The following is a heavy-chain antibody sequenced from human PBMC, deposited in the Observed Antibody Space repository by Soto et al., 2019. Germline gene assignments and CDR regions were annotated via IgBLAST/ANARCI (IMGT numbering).Heavy chain of an antibody. CDR3: ARVRDYGDYDFDY. V-gene: IGHV1-69*02. D-gene: IGHD4-17*01. J-gene: IGHJ4*02. CDR1: GGTFSRYT. Sequence: QVQLVQSGAEVQKPGSSVKVSCEASGGTFSRYTISWVRQAPGQGLEWMGRIIPILGIANYAQKFQGRVTITADKSTSTAYMELSSLRSEDTSVYYCARVRDYGDYDFDYWGQGTLVTVSS. CDR2: IIPILGIA.